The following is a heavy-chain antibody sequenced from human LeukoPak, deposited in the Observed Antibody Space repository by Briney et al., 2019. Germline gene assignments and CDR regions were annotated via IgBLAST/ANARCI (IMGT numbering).Heavy chain of an antibody. V-gene: IGHV4-59*01. J-gene: IGHJ5*02. CDR1: GGSISSYY. CDR2: IYYSGST. D-gene: IGHD6-19*01. Sequence: SETLSLTCTVSGGSISSYYWSWLRQPPGKGLEWIGYIYYSGSTNYNPSLKSRVTISVDTSKNQFSLKLSSVTAADTAVYYCARGSGWYLSWFDPWGQGTLVTVSS. CDR3: ARGSGWYLSWFDP.